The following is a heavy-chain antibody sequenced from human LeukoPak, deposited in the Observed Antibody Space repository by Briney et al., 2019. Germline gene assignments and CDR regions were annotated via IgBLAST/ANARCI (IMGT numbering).Heavy chain of an antibody. CDR1: GGSISSYY. Sequence: PSETLSLTCTVSGGSISSYYWSWIRQPPVKGLEWIGEINHSGSTDYNPSLKSRVTISVDTSKNQFSLKLSSVTAADTAVYYCARAHLGMDLFDYWGQGTLVTVSS. J-gene: IGHJ4*02. V-gene: IGHV4-34*01. CDR2: INHSGST. D-gene: IGHD7-27*01. CDR3: ARAHLGMDLFDY.